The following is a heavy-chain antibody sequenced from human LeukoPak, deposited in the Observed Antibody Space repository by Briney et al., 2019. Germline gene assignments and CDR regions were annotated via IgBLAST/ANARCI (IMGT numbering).Heavy chain of an antibody. CDR2: ISGSGGST. D-gene: IGHD6-6*01. Sequence: GGSLRLSCAASGFTFSSYAMSWVRQAPGKGLEWVSAISGSGGSTYYADSVKGRFTISRDNSKNTLYLQMNSLRAEDTAVCYCAKRAALTYYYYYYMDVWGKGTTVTVSS. CDR3: AKRAALTYYYYYYMDV. CDR1: GFTFSSYA. J-gene: IGHJ6*03. V-gene: IGHV3-23*01.